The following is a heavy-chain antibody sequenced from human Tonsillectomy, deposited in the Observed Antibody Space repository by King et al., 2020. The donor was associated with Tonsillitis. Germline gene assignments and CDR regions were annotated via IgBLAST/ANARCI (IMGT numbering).Heavy chain of an antibody. J-gene: IGHJ4*02. D-gene: IGHD2/OR15-2a*01. Sequence: QLVQSGAEVKRPGASVKVSCKASGYTFTNYDITWVRQAPGQGLQWMGWISGYSGNTNYAQKLQGRVTMTTDTSTGTAFMELRSLRSDDTAVYYCARDFPRGIFDYWGQGTLVTVSS. CDR3: ARDFPRGIFDY. CDR1: GYTFTNYD. CDR2: ISGYSGNT. V-gene: IGHV1-18*01.